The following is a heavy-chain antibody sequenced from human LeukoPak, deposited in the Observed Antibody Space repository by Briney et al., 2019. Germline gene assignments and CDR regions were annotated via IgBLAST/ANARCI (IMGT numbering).Heavy chain of an antibody. D-gene: IGHD3-16*02. Sequence: SETLSLTCTVSGGSIGTYYWSWVRQSPGPGLEWIGYIYVTGTRYNPYLQSRVTISVDRSRNQFFLKMTSVTAADTAVYYCARHIGGGIEDMDVWGRGTKVTVSS. V-gene: IGHV4-59*08. J-gene: IGHJ6*03. CDR2: IYVTGT. CDR1: GGSIGTYY. CDR3: ARHIGGGIEDMDV.